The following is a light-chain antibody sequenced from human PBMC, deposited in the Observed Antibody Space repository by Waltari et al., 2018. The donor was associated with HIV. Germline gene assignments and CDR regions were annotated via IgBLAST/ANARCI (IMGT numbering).Light chain of an antibody. J-gene: IGKJ1*01. CDR3: QQYNSYSVT. Sequence: DIQMTQSPSTLSASVGDRATITCRASQSISSWLAWYQQKPGKAPKLLNYKASSLKSGVPSRFSGSGSGTEFTLTISSLQPDDFATYYCQQYNSYSVTFGQGTKVEIK. CDR2: KAS. V-gene: IGKV1-5*03. CDR1: QSISSW.